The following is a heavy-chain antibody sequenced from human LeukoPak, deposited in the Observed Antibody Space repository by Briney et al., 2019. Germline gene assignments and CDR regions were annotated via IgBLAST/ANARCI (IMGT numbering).Heavy chain of an antibody. Sequence: SETLSLTCTVSGGSISSNYWSWIRQPPGKGLEWIGEINHSGSTYYNPSLKSRVTISVDTSKNQFSLNLTSVTAADTAVYYCARAMSIAARLQTIFDYWGQGTLVTVSS. D-gene: IGHD6-6*01. J-gene: IGHJ4*02. CDR1: GGSISSNY. CDR3: ARAMSIAARLQTIFDY. V-gene: IGHV4-34*01. CDR2: INHSGST.